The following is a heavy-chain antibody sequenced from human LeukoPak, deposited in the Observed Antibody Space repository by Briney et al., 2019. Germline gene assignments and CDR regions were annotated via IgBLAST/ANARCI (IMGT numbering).Heavy chain of an antibody. CDR2: INQDGSEK. J-gene: IGHJ4*02. CDR3: ARERDGRFFDY. Sequence: GGSLRLSCAVSGLTFRSFWMSWVREAPGKGLEWVANINQDGSEKYFVDSVKGRFTISRDNSKNSLHLQMNTLRAEDTALYYCARERDGRFFDYWGQGTLVTVSS. D-gene: IGHD5-24*01. V-gene: IGHV3-7*01. CDR1: GLTFRSFW.